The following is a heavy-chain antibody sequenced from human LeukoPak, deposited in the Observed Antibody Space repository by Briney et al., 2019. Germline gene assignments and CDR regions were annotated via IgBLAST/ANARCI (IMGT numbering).Heavy chain of an antibody. J-gene: IGHJ4*02. CDR2: INPNSGDT. CDR1: GYTFTDYY. Sequence: ASVKVSCKASGYTFTDYYMQWGRQAAGQGEEWMGRINPNSGDTNYEQKFQGRVTMTRDTSISTAYMELSRLRSDDTAVYYCAREPPKKLSYDSYGYWGQGTLVTVSS. V-gene: IGHV1-2*06. CDR3: AREPPKKLSYDSYGY. D-gene: IGHD3-22*01.